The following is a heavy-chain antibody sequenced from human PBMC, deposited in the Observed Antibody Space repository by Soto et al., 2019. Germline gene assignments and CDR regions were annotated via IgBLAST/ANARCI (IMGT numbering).Heavy chain of an antibody. V-gene: IGHV4-61*01. J-gene: IGHJ5*02. CDR3: ARGAGDYNLNWFDP. CDR1: GGSVSSGSYY. Sequence: SETLSLTCTVSGGSVSSGSYYWSWIRQPPGKGLEWIGYIYYSGSTNYNPSLKSRVTISVDTSKNQFSLKLSSVTAADTAVYYCARGAGDYNLNWFDPWGQGTLVTVSS. CDR2: IYYSGST. D-gene: IGHD4-17*01.